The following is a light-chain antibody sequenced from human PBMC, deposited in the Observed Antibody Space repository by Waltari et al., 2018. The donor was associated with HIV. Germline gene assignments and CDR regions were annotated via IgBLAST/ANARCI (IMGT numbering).Light chain of an antibody. J-gene: IGKJ2*02. V-gene: IGKV1-5*03. CDR1: QNVNKW. CDR2: KAS. Sequence: DIQLIQSPSTLSASVGDRVTITCRASQNVNKWLAWYQQKPGKAPTLLIYKASSLKSGVPSRFSGSGSGTEFTLTISSLQPDDCATYYCQHYDSYSCTFGQGTKVEIK. CDR3: QHYDSYSCT.